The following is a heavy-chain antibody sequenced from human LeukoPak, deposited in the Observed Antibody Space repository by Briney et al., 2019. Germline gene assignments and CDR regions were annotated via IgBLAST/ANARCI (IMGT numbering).Heavy chain of an antibody. CDR1: GGSISSYY. V-gene: IGHV4-4*07. Sequence: SETLSLTCTVSGGSISSYYWRWIRQPAGKGLEWIGRIYTSGSTNYNPSLKSRVTMSVDTSKNQFSLKLSSVTAADTAVYYCAREVHAAMVVTPNLPYNWFDPWGQGTLVTVSS. J-gene: IGHJ5*02. CDR2: IYTSGST. D-gene: IGHD4-23*01. CDR3: AREVHAAMVVTPNLPYNWFDP.